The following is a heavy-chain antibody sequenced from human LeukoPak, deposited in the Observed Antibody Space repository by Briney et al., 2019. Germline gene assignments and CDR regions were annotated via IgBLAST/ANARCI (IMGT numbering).Heavy chain of an antibody. CDR1: GGSISSYY. D-gene: IGHD6-6*01. CDR2: IYHSGST. Sequence: SETLSLTCTVSGGSISSYYWSWIRQPPGKGLEWIGYIYHSGSTYYNPSLKSRVTISVDRSKNQFSLKLSSVTAADTAVYYCARISIAARPREYYFDYWGQGTLVTVSS. V-gene: IGHV4-59*12. CDR3: ARISIAARPREYYFDY. J-gene: IGHJ4*02.